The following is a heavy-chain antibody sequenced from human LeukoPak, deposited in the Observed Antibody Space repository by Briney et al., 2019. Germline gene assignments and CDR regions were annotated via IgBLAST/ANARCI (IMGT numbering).Heavy chain of an antibody. CDR2: IYYSGST. CDR1: GGSISSYY. CDR3: AGYYGSGEDYGMDV. Sequence: SETLSLTCTVAGGSISSYYWSLIRQPPGKGLEWIGYIYYSGSTNYNPSLKSRVTILVDTSKNQFSLKLSSVTAADTAVYYCAGYYGSGEDYGMDVWGQGTTVTVSS. J-gene: IGHJ6*02. D-gene: IGHD3-10*01. V-gene: IGHV4-59*08.